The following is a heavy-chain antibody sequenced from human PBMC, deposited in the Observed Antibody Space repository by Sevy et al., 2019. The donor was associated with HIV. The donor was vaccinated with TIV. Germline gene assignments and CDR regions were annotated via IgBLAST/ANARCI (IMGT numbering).Heavy chain of an antibody. CDR1: GFTFTLYA. D-gene: IGHD2-21*02. J-gene: IGHJ4*02. CDR2: ISYSGTNK. Sequence: GGSLRLSCAASGFTFTLYAIHWVRQAPGKGLEWVALISYSGTNKYYADSVKGRFTISRDDSKNMAYPQMNNLRTDDTAVYYCARVAVEYCTDDCYHRFDYWGQGTQVTVSS. CDR3: ARVAVEYCTDDCYHRFDY. V-gene: IGHV3-30-3*01.